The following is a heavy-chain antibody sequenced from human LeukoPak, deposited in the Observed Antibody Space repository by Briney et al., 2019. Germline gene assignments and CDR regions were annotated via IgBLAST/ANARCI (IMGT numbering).Heavy chain of an antibody. V-gene: IGHV4-34*01. CDR1: GGSFSGYY. D-gene: IGHD4-11*01. CDR3: ARGWGFYSNYDATNWFDP. J-gene: IGHJ5*02. Sequence: PSETLSLTCAVYGGSFSGYYWNWIRQPPGKGPEWIGEIDHSGSTNYNPSLKSRVTISVDTSKNQFSLKLSSVTAADTAVYYCARGWGFYSNYDATNWFDPWGQGTLVTVSS. CDR2: IDHSGST.